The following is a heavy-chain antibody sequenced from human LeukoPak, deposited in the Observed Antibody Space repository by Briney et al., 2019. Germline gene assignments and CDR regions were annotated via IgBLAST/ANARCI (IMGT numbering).Heavy chain of an antibody. D-gene: IGHD3-10*01. CDR3: VRSADRVIRGAPPYYYYYMDV. CDR1: GGSISTYY. Sequence: SETLSLTCTVSGGSISTYYWSWVRQPPGKGLEWIGYGYYSGSTDYIPSLKSRVTISVDTSKNQFSLKLTSVTAADTAVYYCVRSADRVIRGAPPYYYYYMDVWGRGTTVTVSS. V-gene: IGHV4-59*01. CDR2: GYYSGST. J-gene: IGHJ6*03.